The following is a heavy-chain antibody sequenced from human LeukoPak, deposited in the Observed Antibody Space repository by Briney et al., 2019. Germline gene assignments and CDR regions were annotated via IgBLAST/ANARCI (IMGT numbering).Heavy chain of an antibody. Sequence: GASVKVSCKASGYTVTGYYMHWVRQAPGQGLEWMGLINPNSGGTNYAQKFQGRVTMTRDTSISTAYMELSRLRSDDTAVYYCARAAQPRSGGSCYYYWGQGTLVTVSS. D-gene: IGHD2-15*01. V-gene: IGHV1-2*02. CDR1: GYTVTGYY. CDR2: INPNSGGT. J-gene: IGHJ4*02. CDR3: ARAAQPRSGGSCYYY.